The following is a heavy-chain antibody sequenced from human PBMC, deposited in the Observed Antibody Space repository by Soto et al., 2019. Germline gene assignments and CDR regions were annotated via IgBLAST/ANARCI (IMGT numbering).Heavy chain of an antibody. V-gene: IGHV4-61*01. D-gene: IGHD1-1*01. CDR3: AREGRMGTFDY. J-gene: IGHJ4*02. Sequence: QVQLQESGPGLVRPSETLSLTCTVSGGSVSGGSYFWSWVRQPPGKGLEWIGYFYYSGSTKYNPSAKSRVTILEDTSKNQCSLKLNSVTAADTAVYYCAREGRMGTFDYWGQGALVTVSS. CDR1: GGSVSGGSYF. CDR2: FYYSGST.